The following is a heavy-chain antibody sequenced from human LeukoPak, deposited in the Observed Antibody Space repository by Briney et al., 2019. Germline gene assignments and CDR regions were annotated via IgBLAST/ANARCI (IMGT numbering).Heavy chain of an antibody. J-gene: IGHJ4*02. D-gene: IGHD4-17*01. CDR1: GGSFSGYY. CDR3: ARQAVTNLLYYFDY. V-gene: IGHV4-34*01. CDR2: INHSGST. Sequence: SETLSLTCAVYGGSFSGYYWSWIRQPPGKGLEWIGEINHSGSTNYNPSLKSRVTISVDTSKNQFSLKLSSVTAADTAVYYCARQAVTNLLYYFDYWGQGTLVTVSS.